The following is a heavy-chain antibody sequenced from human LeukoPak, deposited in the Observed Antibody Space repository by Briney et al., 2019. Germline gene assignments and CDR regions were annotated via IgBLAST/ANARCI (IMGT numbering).Heavy chain of an antibody. Sequence: GGSLRLSCAASGFTFCSYGMHWVRQAPGKGLEWVAVIWYDGNNKYYADSVKGRFTISRDNSKNTLFLQMNSLRAEDTAVYFCAKVPISYSSGLFDYWGQGTLVTVSS. J-gene: IGHJ4*02. V-gene: IGHV3-33*06. D-gene: IGHD6-19*01. CDR3: AKVPISYSSGLFDY. CDR2: IWYDGNNK. CDR1: GFTFCSYG.